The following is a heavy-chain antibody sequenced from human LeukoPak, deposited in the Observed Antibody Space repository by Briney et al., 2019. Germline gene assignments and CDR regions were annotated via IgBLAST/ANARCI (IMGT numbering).Heavy chain of an antibody. CDR3: ARVEEDGDYYYYMDV. CDR2: INWNGGSI. J-gene: IGHJ6*03. V-gene: IGHV3-20*04. CDR1: GFIFDDYG. Sequence: PGGSLRLSCAASGFIFDDYGMSWVRQAPGKGLEWVSGINWNGGSISYADSVKGRFTISRDNAKNSLYLQMNSLRAEDTAVYYCARVEEDGDYYYYMDVWGKGTTVTVSS. D-gene: IGHD4-17*01.